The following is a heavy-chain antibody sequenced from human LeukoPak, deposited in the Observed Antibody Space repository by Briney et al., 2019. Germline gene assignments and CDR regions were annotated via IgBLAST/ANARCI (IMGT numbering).Heavy chain of an antibody. V-gene: IGHV3-21*04. D-gene: IGHD4-23*01. CDR1: GFTFSSYS. CDR3: AKDQTPYS. Sequence: GGSLRLSCAASGFTFSSYSMNWVRQAPGKGREWVSSISGSSSYIYYADSVKGRFTISRDNSKNTLYLQMNSLRADDTAVYYCAKDQTPYSWGQGTLITVSS. CDR2: ISGSSSYI. J-gene: IGHJ4*02.